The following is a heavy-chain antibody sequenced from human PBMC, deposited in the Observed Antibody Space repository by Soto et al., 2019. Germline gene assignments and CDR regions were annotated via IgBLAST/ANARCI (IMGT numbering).Heavy chain of an antibody. CDR3: ARDGGCSGGNCYNWFDP. CDR2: IYSGGSA. D-gene: IGHD2-15*01. CDR1: GLTVSSNY. Sequence: EVQLVESGGGLIQPGESLRLSCAASGLTVSSNYMAWVRQAPGKGLEWVAVIYSGGSADYADSVKGRSFISRDTSKNTVYLEMHSLSAEDTAVYFWARDGGCSGGNCYNWFDPWGQATLVTVSS. J-gene: IGHJ5*02. V-gene: IGHV3-53*01.